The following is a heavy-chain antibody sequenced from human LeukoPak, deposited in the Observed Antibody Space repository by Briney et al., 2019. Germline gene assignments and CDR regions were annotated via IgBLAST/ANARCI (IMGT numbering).Heavy chain of an antibody. CDR1: GDTFSSYA. Sequence: SVKLSCNASGDTFSSYAISWVRQAPGQGLEWMGGIIPIFGTANYAQKFQGRVTITADESTTTACMELSSLRSEDTAVYYCARGVVASRPNHFDYWGQGTLVTVSS. D-gene: IGHD1-14*01. CDR3: ARGVVASRPNHFDY. V-gene: IGHV1-69*13. J-gene: IGHJ4*02. CDR2: IIPIFGTA.